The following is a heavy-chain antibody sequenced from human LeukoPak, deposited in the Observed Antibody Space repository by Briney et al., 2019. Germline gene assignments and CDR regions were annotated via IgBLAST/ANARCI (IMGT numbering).Heavy chain of an antibody. CDR1: GSTFSSYA. J-gene: IGHJ4*02. V-gene: IGHV3-23*01. D-gene: IGHD3-22*01. CDR3: AKTVYYYDRTGFDY. CDR2: ISGSGGST. Sequence: PGGSLRLSCAASGSTFSSYAMSWVRQAPGKGLEWVSAISGSGGSTYYADSVKGRFTISRDNSKNTLYLQMNSLRAEDTAVYYCAKTVYYYDRTGFDYWGQGTLVTVSS.